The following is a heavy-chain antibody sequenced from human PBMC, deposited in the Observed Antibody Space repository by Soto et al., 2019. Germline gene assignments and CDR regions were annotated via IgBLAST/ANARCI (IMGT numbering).Heavy chain of an antibody. V-gene: IGHV4-31*03. CDR1: GGSISSGGYY. CDR2: IYYSGST. CDR3: ARYGSGSYTRDSGYYYGMDG. J-gene: IGHJ6*02. D-gene: IGHD3-10*01. Sequence: PSETLSLTCTVSGGSISSGGYYWSWIRQHPGKGLEWIGYIYYSGSTYYNPSPKSRVTISVDTSKNQFSLKLSSVTAADTAVYYCARYGSGSYTRDSGYYYGMDGWGQGNTVTVSS.